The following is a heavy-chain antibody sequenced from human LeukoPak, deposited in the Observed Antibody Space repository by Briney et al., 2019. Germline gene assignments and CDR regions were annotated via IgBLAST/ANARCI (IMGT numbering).Heavy chain of an antibody. CDR3: SRGTDAYKCGNS. J-gene: IGHJ4*02. CDR2: IHYSGRI. Sequence: KPSETLSLTCAVYGGAFSGYYWTWIRPPPGEGLEWIGEIHYSGRINYNPSLKSRVTISADTSNNHFSLKMNSVTAADTAVYYCSRGTDAYKCGNSWGQGTLVTVS. V-gene: IGHV4-34*01. CDR1: GGAFSGYY. D-gene: IGHD5-24*01.